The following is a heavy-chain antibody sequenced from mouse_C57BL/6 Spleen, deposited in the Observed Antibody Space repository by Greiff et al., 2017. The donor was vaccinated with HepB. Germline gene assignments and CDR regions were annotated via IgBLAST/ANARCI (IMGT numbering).Heavy chain of an antibody. J-gene: IGHJ3*01. V-gene: IGHV1-81*01. CDR2: IYPRSGNT. CDR1: GYTFTSYG. D-gene: IGHD2-2*01. Sequence: VQLQQSGAELARPGASVKLSCKASGYTFTSYGISWVKQRTGQGLEWIGEIYPRSGNTYYNEKFKGKATLTADKSSSTAYMELRSLTSEDSAVYFCARYVYYGYDGFAYWGQGTLVTVSA. CDR3: ARYVYYGYDGFAY.